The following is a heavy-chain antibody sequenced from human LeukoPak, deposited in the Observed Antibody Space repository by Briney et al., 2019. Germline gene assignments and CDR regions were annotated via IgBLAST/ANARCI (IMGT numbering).Heavy chain of an antibody. CDR2: ISAYNGNT. CDR1: GGTFSSYA. Sequence: ASVKVSCKASGGTFSSYAISWVRQAPGQGLEWMGWISAYNGNTIYAQKLQGRVTMTTDTSTSTAYVELRSLRSDDTAVYYCARDERVYNWFDPWGQGTLVTVSS. V-gene: IGHV1-18*01. D-gene: IGHD2-8*01. CDR3: ARDERVYNWFDP. J-gene: IGHJ5*02.